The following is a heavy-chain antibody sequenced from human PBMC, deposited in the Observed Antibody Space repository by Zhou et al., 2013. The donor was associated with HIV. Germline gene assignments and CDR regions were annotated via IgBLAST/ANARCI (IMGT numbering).Heavy chain of an antibody. CDR2: IIPIFGTA. CDR1: GGTFSSNA. Sequence: QVQLVQSGAEVKKPGSSVKVSCKASGGTFSSNAINWVRQAPGQGLEWMGRIIPIFGTANYAQKFQGRVTITADESTSTAYMELSSLRSEDTAVYYCARAAPYSSGDEAFDIWGQGTMVTVSS. J-gene: IGHJ3*02. V-gene: IGHV1-69*13. CDR3: ARAAPYSSGDEAFDI. D-gene: IGHD6-19*01.